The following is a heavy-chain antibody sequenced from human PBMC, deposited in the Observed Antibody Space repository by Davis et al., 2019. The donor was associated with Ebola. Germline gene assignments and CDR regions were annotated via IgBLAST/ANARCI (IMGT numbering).Heavy chain of an antibody. D-gene: IGHD3-9*01. J-gene: IGHJ4*02. V-gene: IGHV3-23*01. CDR2: LSGSGGST. Sequence: GGSLRLSCAASGFTSSRYAMSWVRQAPGKGLAWVSSLSGSGGSTYYADSVKGRFTISRDNSKNTLYLQMSSLRAEDTAVYYCAKEGYFDWLLHFDYWGQGTLVAVSS. CDR3: AKEGYFDWLLHFDY. CDR1: GFTSSRYA.